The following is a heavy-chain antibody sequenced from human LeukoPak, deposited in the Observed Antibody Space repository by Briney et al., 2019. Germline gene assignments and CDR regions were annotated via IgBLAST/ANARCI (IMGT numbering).Heavy chain of an antibody. CDR1: GGSISSNNW. D-gene: IGHD4-11*01. V-gene: IGHV4-4*02. CDR3: AKDRGRYSNSGDFDQ. J-gene: IGHJ4*02. CDR2: IYHSGSP. Sequence: PSGTLSLTCAVSGGSISSNNWWGWVRQPPGKGLEWIGEIYHSGSPNYNPSLKSRVIISSDTSTNQFSLKLNSVTAADTAVYYCAKDRGRYSNSGDFDQWGQGTLVTVSS.